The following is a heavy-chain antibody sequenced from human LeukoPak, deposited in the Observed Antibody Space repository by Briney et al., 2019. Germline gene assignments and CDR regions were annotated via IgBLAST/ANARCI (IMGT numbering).Heavy chain of an antibody. CDR1: GGSISGYF. CDR3: ARGTEKTRISGYYSFDH. V-gene: IGHV4-4*07. CDR2: VYTSGTT. Sequence: PSETLSLTCTVSGGSISGYFWTWIRQPAGKELGWIGRVYTSGTTYYSPSLESRVTISLDTFNNQFSLRVTSVTAADTAIYYCARGTEKTRISGYYSFDHWGRGLLVTVSS. D-gene: IGHD5-12*01. J-gene: IGHJ4*02.